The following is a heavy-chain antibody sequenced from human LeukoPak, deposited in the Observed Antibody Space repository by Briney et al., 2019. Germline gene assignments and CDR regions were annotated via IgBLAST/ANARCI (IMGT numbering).Heavy chain of an antibody. CDR1: RGSISSHY. CDR3: ARHFGYCSGGSCYLQYWFDT. Sequence: SETLSLTCTVSRGSISSHYWSWIRQPPGKGLEWIGYIDNSGSTSYNPSLKSRVAISVDTSKIQVSLKLTSVTAADTAVYYCARHFGYCSGGSCYLQYWFDTLGKGTLVTVSS. CDR2: IDNSGST. D-gene: IGHD2-15*01. J-gene: IGHJ5*02. V-gene: IGHV4-59*08.